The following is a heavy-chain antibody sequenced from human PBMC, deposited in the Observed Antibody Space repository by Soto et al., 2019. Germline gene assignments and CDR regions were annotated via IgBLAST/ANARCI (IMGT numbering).Heavy chain of an antibody. CDR1: GFTSSSYW. J-gene: IGHJ4*02. Sequence: GGSLRLSCAASGFTSSSYWMNWVRQAPGKGLEWVANLKQDGTEKYYVDSVKGRFTISRDNAKNSLYLQMNSLRAEGTAVYFCARDFFTGEFDYWGQGTLVTASS. CDR3: ARDFFTGEFDY. V-gene: IGHV3-7*01. D-gene: IGHD7-27*01. CDR2: LKQDGTEK.